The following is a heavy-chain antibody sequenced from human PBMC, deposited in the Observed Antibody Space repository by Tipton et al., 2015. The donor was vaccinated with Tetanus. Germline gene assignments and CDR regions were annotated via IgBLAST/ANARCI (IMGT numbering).Heavy chain of an antibody. Sequence: QVQLVQSGAEVRKPGASVRISCTLSGYYLTNYGVSWVRQAPGQGLEWMAWISGYSRSTKFAQRFQGRVAMTTDTSTSTAYMKLRSLTSDDTAVYYCVQDADMWGVRKVFDIWGQGTMVTVSS. D-gene: IGHD1-14*01. CDR2: ISGYSRST. CDR1: GYYLTNYG. V-gene: IGHV1-18*01. J-gene: IGHJ3*02. CDR3: VQDADMWGVRKVFDI.